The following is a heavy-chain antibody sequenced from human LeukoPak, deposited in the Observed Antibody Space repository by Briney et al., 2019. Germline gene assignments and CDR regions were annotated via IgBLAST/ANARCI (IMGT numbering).Heavy chain of an antibody. J-gene: IGHJ4*02. CDR3: AKVGIASLDY. CDR1: GFTFSSYA. Sequence: GGSLRLSCAASGFTFSSYAMSWVRQAPGKGLEWVSAISGSGGSTYYADSVKGRFTISRDNSKNTRYLQMNSLRAEDTVVYYCAKVGIASLDYWGQGTLVTVSS. V-gene: IGHV3-23*01. CDR2: ISGSGGST. D-gene: IGHD1-1*01.